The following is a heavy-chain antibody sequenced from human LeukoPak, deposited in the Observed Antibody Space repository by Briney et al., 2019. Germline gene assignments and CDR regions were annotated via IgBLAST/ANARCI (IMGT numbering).Heavy chain of an antibody. Sequence: GASVKVSCKASGYTFTSYGMSWVRQAPGQGLEWMGLISAYNGNTNYAQKLQGRVTMTTDTSTSTAYMELRSLRSDDTAVYYCARVSHDSSGYHFDYWGQGTLVTVSS. CDR1: GYTFTSYG. CDR3: ARVSHDSSGYHFDY. V-gene: IGHV1-18*01. CDR2: ISAYNGNT. J-gene: IGHJ4*02. D-gene: IGHD3-22*01.